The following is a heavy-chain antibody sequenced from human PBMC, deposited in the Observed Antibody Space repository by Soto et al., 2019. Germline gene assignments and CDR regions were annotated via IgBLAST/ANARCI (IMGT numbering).Heavy chain of an antibody. CDR3: ESVPTPTAWYNWLDP. CDR1: GGSISSNNW. J-gene: IGHJ5*02. Sequence: SETLSLTCAVSGGSISSNNWWSRVRQPPGKGLEWIGEISHSGSTNYNPSLKSRVTMSVDKSKNQFSLNLSSVTAADTAVYYCESVPTPTAWYNWLDPWGQGTLVTVSS. V-gene: IGHV4-4*02. CDR2: ISHSGST.